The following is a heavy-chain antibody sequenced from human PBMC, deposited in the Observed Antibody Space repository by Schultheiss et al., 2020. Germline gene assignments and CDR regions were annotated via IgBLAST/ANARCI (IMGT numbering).Heavy chain of an antibody. J-gene: IGHJ5*02. Sequence: SETLSLTCTVSGGSISSYYWSWIRQPPGKGLEWIGEINHSGSTNYNPSLKSRVTISVDTSKNQFSLKLSSVTAADTAVYYCARQGDYENWFDPWGQGTLVTVAS. CDR1: GGSISSYY. CDR2: INHSGST. CDR3: ARQGDYENWFDP. V-gene: IGHV4-34*01. D-gene: IGHD4-17*01.